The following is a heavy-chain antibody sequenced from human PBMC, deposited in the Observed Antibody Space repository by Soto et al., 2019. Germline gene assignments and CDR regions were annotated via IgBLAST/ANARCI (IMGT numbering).Heavy chain of an antibody. J-gene: IGHJ5*02. CDR2: INHSGST. D-gene: IGHD6-13*01. CDR3: ARGRYSSSYNRWFDP. CDR1: GGSFSGYY. Sequence: SETLSLTCAVYGGSFSGYYWSWIRQPPGKGLEWIGEINHSGSTNYNPSLKSRVTISVDTSKNQFSLKLSSVTAADTAVYYCARGRYSSSYNRWFDPWGQGTLVTVSS. V-gene: IGHV4-34*01.